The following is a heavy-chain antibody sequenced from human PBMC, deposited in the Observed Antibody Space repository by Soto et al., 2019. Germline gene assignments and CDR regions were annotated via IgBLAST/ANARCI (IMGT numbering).Heavy chain of an antibody. V-gene: IGHV4-59*01. J-gene: IGHJ4*02. CDR1: GGSISSYY. Sequence: TLETLSLTCSVAGGSISSYYVSWIRQPPGKGLEWIGYIYYSGSTNYNPSLKSRVTISVDTSKNQFSLKLSSVTAADTAVYYCARRSIAARYFDYWGQGTLVTVSS. CDR2: IYYSGST. D-gene: IGHD6-6*01. CDR3: ARRSIAARYFDY.